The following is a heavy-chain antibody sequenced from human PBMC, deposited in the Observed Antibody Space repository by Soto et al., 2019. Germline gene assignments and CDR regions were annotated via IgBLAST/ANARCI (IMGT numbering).Heavy chain of an antibody. J-gene: IGHJ4*02. Sequence: EVQLLESGGGLVQPGGSLRLSCAASGSTFSNYAMSWVRQTPGKGLEWVSIISGGGGNTYYPDSVKGRFTISRDNSKDTVYLQMNSLRAEDTAIYYCAKERLGRGADYWGQGALVTVTS. V-gene: IGHV3-23*01. CDR1: GSTFSNYA. CDR2: ISGGGGNT. CDR3: AKERLGRGADY.